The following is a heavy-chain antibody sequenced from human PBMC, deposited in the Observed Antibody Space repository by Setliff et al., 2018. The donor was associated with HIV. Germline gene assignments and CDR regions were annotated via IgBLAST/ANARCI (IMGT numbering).Heavy chain of an antibody. Sequence: GGSLRLSCAASGFTFDDYGMSWVRQAPGKGLEWVAGSNWNGSEQYYLDSVKGRFTISRDNAKNSLYLQMNSLRAEDTAVYYCASTQAAAYYYYYYGMDVWGQGTTVTVSS. CDR1: GFTFDDYG. CDR3: ASTQAAAYYYYYYGMDV. V-gene: IGHV3-20*04. D-gene: IGHD6-13*01. J-gene: IGHJ6*02. CDR2: SNWNGSEQ.